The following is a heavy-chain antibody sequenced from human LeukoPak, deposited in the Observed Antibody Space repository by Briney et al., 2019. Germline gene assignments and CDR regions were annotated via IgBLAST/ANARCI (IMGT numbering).Heavy chain of an antibody. CDR1: GFTFSDYY. CDR3: ARAYSSGWYGDNWFDP. Sequence: GGSLRLSCAASGFTFSDYYMSWIRQAPGKGLEWVLYISSSGSTIYYADSVKGRFTISRDNAKNSLYLQMNSLRAEDTAVYYCARAYSSGWYGDNWFDPWGQGTLVTVSS. J-gene: IGHJ5*02. CDR2: ISSSGSTI. V-gene: IGHV3-11*04. D-gene: IGHD6-19*01.